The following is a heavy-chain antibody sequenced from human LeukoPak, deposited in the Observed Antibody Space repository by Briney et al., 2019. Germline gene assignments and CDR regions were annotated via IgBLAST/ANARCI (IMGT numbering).Heavy chain of an antibody. J-gene: IGHJ4*02. V-gene: IGHV3-48*02. D-gene: IGHD2-21*01. CDR2: ISNDRSSV. CDR3: ARDTDWSFDY. CDR1: GFTFSDYS. Sequence: PGGSLRLSCATSGFTFSDYSMNWVRQAPGKGPEWISYISNDRSSVADSVKGRFTISRDNAENSLFLQMNSLREEDTAVYYCARDTDWSFDYWGQGILVTVSS.